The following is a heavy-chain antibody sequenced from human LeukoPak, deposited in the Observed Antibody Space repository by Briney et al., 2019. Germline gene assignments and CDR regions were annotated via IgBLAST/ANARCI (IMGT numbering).Heavy chain of an antibody. CDR3: ARTRYSSTWFLFDF. D-gene: IGHD6-13*01. V-gene: IGHV3-7*04. J-gene: IGHJ4*02. CDR1: EFCFSLYW. CDR2: IKQDGSDQ. Sequence: QPGGSLRLSCAASEFCFSLYWMSWVRHAAGNGLEWVASIKQDGSDQYYVDSVKGRFTISRDNAENFLYLQMNSLRADDTAVYYCARTRYSSTWFLFDFWGQGDLVTVSS.